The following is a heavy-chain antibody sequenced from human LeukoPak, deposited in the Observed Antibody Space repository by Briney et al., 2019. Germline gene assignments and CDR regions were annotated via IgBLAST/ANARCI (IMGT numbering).Heavy chain of an antibody. J-gene: IGHJ2*01. CDR2: ITGSGHTT. D-gene: IGHD3-3*01. CDR3: AKAIRNLGWYFDL. CDR1: GFTFSSYA. V-gene: IGHV3-23*01. Sequence: PGGSLRLSCAASGFTFSSYAMSWVHQAPGKGLEWVSGITGSGHTTYYADSVKGRFTISRDNSKNTLYVQMNSLRAEDTAVYYCAKAIRNLGWYFDLWGRGTLVTVSS.